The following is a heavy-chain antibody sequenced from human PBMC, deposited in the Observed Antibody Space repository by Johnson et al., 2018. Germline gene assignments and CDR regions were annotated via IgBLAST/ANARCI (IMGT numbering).Heavy chain of an antibody. J-gene: IGHJ6*02. CDR1: GFTFSASG. CDR2: IWYDGSKR. V-gene: IGHV3-33*08. Sequence: QVQLVQSGGGLVKPGGSLRLSCAASGFTFSASGIDTHWVRQSPDKGLEWVAIIWYDGSKRDYADSVKGRFTISRDSSKNTLYVQMNSLRAEDTAVYYCVRDQESGYDLGGMAVWGQGTTVTVSS. D-gene: IGHD5-12*01. CDR3: VRDQESGYDLGGMAV.